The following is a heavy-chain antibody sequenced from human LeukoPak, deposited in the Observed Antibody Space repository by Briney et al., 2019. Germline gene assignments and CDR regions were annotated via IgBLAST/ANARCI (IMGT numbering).Heavy chain of an antibody. CDR3: ARAMRSGYDY. CDR2: ISSSGYTI. V-gene: IGHV3-48*03. D-gene: IGHD5-12*01. J-gene: IGHJ4*02. CDR1: GFTFSSYE. Sequence: PGGSLRLSCAASGFTFSSYEMNWVRQAPGKGLEWVSYISSSGYTIYYADSVKGRFTISRDNAKNSLYLEMNSLRDEDTAVYYCARAMRSGYDYWGQGTLVTVSS.